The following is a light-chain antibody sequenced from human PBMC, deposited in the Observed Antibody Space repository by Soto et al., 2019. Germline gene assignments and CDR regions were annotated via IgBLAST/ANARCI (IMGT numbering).Light chain of an antibody. J-gene: IGLJ1*01. CDR2: EVS. Sequence: QSALTQPASVSGSAGQSITISCNGTSSDVGGHDYVSWYQQHPGKAPKLTIFEVSNRPSGVSNRFSGSKSGNTASLTISGLQAEDEADYYCSSYTDSNSFYVFGSGTKATV. CDR3: SSYTDSNSFYV. CDR1: SSDVGGHDY. V-gene: IGLV2-14*01.